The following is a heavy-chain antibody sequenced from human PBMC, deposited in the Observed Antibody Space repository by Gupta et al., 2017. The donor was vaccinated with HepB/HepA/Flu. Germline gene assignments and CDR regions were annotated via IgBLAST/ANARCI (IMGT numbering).Heavy chain of an antibody. J-gene: IGHJ6*03. CDR2: ISYDGSNK. D-gene: IGHD3-10*01. V-gene: IGHV3-30*18. Sequence: LSCAASGFTFSSYGMHWVRQAPGKGLEWVAVISYDGSNKYYADSVKGRVTISRDNSKNTLYLQMNSLRAEDTAVYYCAKDRFWGFGDRFGNYMDVWGKGTTVTVSS. CDR3: AKDRFWGFGDRFGNYMDV. CDR1: GFTFSSYG.